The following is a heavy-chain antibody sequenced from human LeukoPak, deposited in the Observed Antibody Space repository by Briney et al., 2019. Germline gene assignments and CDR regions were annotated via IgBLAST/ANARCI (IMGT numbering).Heavy chain of an antibody. Sequence: PSGTLSLTCTVSGGSISTYYWSWIRQPPGKGLEWIGYVYYSGTTNYKYKSSLKSRVTISVDTSKNQFSLRLSSVTAADTAVYYCARSDRDLWYFDLWGRGTLVTVSS. CDR1: GGSISTYY. V-gene: IGHV4-59*01. J-gene: IGHJ2*01. CDR2: VYYSGTT. CDR3: ARSDRDLWYFDL.